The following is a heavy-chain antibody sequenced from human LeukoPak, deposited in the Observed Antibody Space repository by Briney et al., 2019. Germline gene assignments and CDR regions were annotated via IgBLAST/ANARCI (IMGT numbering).Heavy chain of an antibody. CDR3: ARGVSSVAAAGTGY. Sequence: ASVKVSCKASGYTFTGYYMHWVRQAPGQGLEWMGWINPNCGGTNYAQKFQGRVTMTRDTSISTAYMELSRLRSDDTAVYYCARGVSSVAAAGTGYWGQGTLVTVSS. CDR1: GYTFTGYY. D-gene: IGHD6-13*01. CDR2: INPNCGGT. J-gene: IGHJ4*02. V-gene: IGHV1-2*02.